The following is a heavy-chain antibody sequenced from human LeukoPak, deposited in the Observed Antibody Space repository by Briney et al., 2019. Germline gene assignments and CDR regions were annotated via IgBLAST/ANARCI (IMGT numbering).Heavy chain of an antibody. V-gene: IGHV4-39*01. Sequence: SETLSLTWSVSGGSISSSIYYWGWIRQPPGKGLEWIGNMYYSGSTYYNPSLRSRVTISVDASKNQFSLKLSSVTAADTAVYYCARYNYGHRYFDLWGRGTLVTVSS. D-gene: IGHD3-16*01. CDR2: MYYSGST. J-gene: IGHJ2*01. CDR1: GGSISSSIYY. CDR3: ARYNYGHRYFDL.